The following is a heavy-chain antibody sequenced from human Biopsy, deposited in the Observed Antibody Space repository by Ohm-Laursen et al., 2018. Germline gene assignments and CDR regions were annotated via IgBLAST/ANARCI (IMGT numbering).Heavy chain of an antibody. CDR3: ARDVEGFYSYAMDV. CDR2: ITSGGSTT. CDR1: GFTFSDYY. Sequence: SLRLSCAASGFTFSDYYMGWIRQAPGKGLEWGSYITSGGSTTDYADSVKGRFTISRDNAKSSLFLQMNSPRAEDTAVYYCARDVEGFYSYAMDVWGQGTTVTVSS. D-gene: IGHD5-24*01. V-gene: IGHV3-11*01. J-gene: IGHJ6*02.